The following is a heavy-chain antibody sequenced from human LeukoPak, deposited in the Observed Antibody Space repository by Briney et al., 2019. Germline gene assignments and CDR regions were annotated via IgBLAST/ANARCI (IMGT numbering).Heavy chain of an antibody. Sequence: GGSLRLSCAASGFTFSSAGMHWVRQAPGKGLEWVAFIRHDGSDKYYADSVKGRFTISRDNSKNTLYLQMNSLRTEDTAVYYCAKDDILTGYNLDYWGQGTLVTVSS. CDR2: IRHDGSDK. CDR1: GFTFSSAG. V-gene: IGHV3-30*02. D-gene: IGHD3-9*01. J-gene: IGHJ4*02. CDR3: AKDDILTGYNLDY.